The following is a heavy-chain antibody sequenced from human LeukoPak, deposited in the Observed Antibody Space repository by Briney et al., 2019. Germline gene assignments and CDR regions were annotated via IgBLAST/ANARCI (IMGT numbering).Heavy chain of an antibody. J-gene: IGHJ4*02. CDR1: GITFRSYR. V-gene: IGHV3-23*01. CDR2: ISGTSST. CDR3: AKLTASPTQRYCFEY. D-gene: IGHD3-10*01. Sequence: GGSLRLSCTVCGITFRSYRWSWCGQAPGQGLEWVSTISGTSSTYYADSVKGRGTISRDNSRSTLHLQMNSLRAEDTAAYYCAKLTASPTQRYCFEYWGQGALVTVAS.